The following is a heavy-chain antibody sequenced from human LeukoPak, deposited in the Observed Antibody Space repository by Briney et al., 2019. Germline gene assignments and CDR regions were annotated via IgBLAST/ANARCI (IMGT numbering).Heavy chain of an antibody. V-gene: IGHV1-69*04. D-gene: IGHD6-13*01. CDR1: GGTFSSYA. CDR3: ARDVAGSSWPFDY. J-gene: IGHJ4*02. CDR2: IIPILGIA. Sequence: SVKVSCKASGGTFSSYAISWVRQAPGQGLEWMGRIIPILGIANYAQKFQGRVTITADKSASTAYMELSSLRSEDTAVYYCARDVAGSSWPFDYWGQGTLVTVSS.